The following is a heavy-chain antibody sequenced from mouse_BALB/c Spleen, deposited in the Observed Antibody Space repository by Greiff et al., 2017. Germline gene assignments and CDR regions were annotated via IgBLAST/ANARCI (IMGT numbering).Heavy chain of an antibody. V-gene: IGHV3-6*02. J-gene: IGHJ1*01. CDR3: ARYYYGSSTRYFDV. D-gene: IGHD1-1*01. Sequence: ESGPGLVKPSQSLSLTCSVTGYSITSGYYWNWIRQFPGNKLEWMGYISYDGSNNYNPSLKNRISITRDTSKNQFFLKLNSVTTEDTATYYCARYYYGSSTRYFDVWGAGTTVTVSS. CDR2: ISYDGSN. CDR1: GYSITSGYY.